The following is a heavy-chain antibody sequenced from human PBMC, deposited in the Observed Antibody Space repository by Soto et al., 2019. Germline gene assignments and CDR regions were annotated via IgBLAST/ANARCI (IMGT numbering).Heavy chain of an antibody. V-gene: IGHV3-9*01. Sequence: EVQLVESGGGLVQPGRSLRLSCAASGFTFDDYAMHWVRQAPGKGLEWVSGISWNSGSIGYADSVKGRFTISRDNAKNSLYLQMNSLRAEDTALYYCAKDSDVSYYYGMDVWGQGTTVTVSS. CDR2: ISWNSGSI. CDR3: AKDSDVSYYYGMDV. D-gene: IGHD2-21*02. CDR1: GFTFDDYA. J-gene: IGHJ6*02.